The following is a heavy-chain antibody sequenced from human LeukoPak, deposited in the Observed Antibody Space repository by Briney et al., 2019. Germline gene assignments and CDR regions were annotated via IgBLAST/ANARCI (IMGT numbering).Heavy chain of an antibody. CDR2: IYSDNT. J-gene: IGHJ3*02. V-gene: IGHV3-53*01. CDR3: ARGLRWDDAFDI. CDR1: GFTVSSNS. D-gene: IGHD1-26*01. Sequence: GGSLRLSCTVSGFTVSSNSMSWVRQAPAKGLEWVSFIYSDNTHYSDSVKGRFTISRDNSKNTLYLQMNSLRAEDTAVYYCARGLRWDDAFDIWGQGTMVTVSS.